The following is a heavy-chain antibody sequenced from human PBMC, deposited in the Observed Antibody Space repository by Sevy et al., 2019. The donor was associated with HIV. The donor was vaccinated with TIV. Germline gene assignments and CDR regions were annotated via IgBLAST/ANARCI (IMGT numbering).Heavy chain of an antibody. J-gene: IGHJ4*02. Sequence: ASVKVSCKTSGYAFSNYGIVWVRQAPGQGLEWLGWISGFNGNKHYAEKFQDRVSMTIDTATDIFYMDLRSLTSDDTGVYYCARERGKYGDSGFDYWGQGTLVTVSS. D-gene: IGHD2-21*02. CDR1: GYAFSNYG. V-gene: IGHV1-18*01. CDR2: ISGFNGNK. CDR3: ARERGKYGDSGFDY.